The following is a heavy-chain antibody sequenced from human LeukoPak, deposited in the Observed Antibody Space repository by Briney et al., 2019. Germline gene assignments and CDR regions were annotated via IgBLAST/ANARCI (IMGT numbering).Heavy chain of an antibody. J-gene: IGHJ4*02. CDR1: GGSISSGSYY. V-gene: IGHV4-39*07. D-gene: IGHD2-15*01. CDR3: ARENCSGGSCYWGVYFDY. CDR2: IYYSGST. Sequence: SETLSLTCTVSGGSISSGSYYWGWIRQPPGKGLEWIGSIYYSGSTYYNPSLKSRVTISVDTSKNQFSLKLSSVTAADTAVYYCARENCSGGSCYWGVYFDYWGQGTLVTVSS.